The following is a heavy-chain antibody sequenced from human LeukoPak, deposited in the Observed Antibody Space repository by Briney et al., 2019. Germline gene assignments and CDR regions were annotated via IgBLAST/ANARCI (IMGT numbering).Heavy chain of an antibody. CDR3: ARIRDTALVIDY. D-gene: IGHD5-18*01. CDR2: IYSGGRT. CDR1: GFTVSGNY. V-gene: IGHV3-53*01. J-gene: IGHJ4*02. Sequence: GGSLRLSCAASGFTVSGNYMSWVRQAPGKGLEWVSVIYSGGRTHYADSVKGRFTISRDNSNNTLYLQMNSLRAEDTAVYYCARIRDTALVIDYWGQGTLVTVSS.